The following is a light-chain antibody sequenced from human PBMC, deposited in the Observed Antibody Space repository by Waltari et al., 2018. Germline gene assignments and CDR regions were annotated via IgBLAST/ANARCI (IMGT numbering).Light chain of an antibody. CDR1: SSNIGNNY. V-gene: IGLV1-47*01. CDR2: RHN. Sequence: QSVLTQPPSASGTPGQRVTISCSGSSSNIGNNYVYWYQQFLGTAPKLLIYRHNQRRSGVLARFAGSKSGSSASLAISGVRSEDEAAYYCAAWDDSLTAYVFGTGTKVTVL. CDR3: AAWDDSLTAYV. J-gene: IGLJ1*01.